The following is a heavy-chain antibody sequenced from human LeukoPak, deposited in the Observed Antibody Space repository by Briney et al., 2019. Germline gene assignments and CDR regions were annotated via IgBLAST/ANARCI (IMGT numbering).Heavy chain of an antibody. J-gene: IGHJ3*02. CDR2: IYYSGST. Sequence: SETLSLTCTVSGGSISSYYWSWIRQPPGKGLEGIGYIYYSGSTNYNPSLKSRVTISVDTSKNQFSLKLSSVTAADTAVYYCARSPFGVVPDAFDIWGQGTMVTVSS. CDR1: GGSISSYY. V-gene: IGHV4-59*01. D-gene: IGHD3-3*01. CDR3: ARSPFGVVPDAFDI.